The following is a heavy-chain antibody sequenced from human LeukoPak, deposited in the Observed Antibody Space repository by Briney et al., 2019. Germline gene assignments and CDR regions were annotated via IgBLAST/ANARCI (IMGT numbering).Heavy chain of an antibody. J-gene: IGHJ4*02. CDR2: IYYSGST. Sequence: SETLSLTCTVSGGSISSYYWSWIRQPPGEGLEWIGYIYYSGSTNYNPSLKSRVTISVDTSKNQFSLKLSSVTAADTAVYYCARLSHEMATITGFDYWGQGTLVTVSS. D-gene: IGHD5-24*01. CDR3: ARLSHEMATITGFDY. V-gene: IGHV4-59*08. CDR1: GGSISSYY.